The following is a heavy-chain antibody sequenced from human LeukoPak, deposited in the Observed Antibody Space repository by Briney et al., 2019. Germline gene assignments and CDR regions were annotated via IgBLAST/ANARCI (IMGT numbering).Heavy chain of an antibody. CDR1: GYTFTGYY. CDR2: INPNSGGT. CDR3: ARRDGYCSSTSCYADYYYGMDV. Sequence: ASVKVSCKASGYTFTGYYMHWVRQAPGQGLEWMGWINPNSGGTNYAQKFQGWVTMTRDKSISTAYLQWSSLKASDTAMYYCARRDGYCSSTSCYADYYYGMDVWGQGTTVTVSS. J-gene: IGHJ6*02. V-gene: IGHV1-2*04. D-gene: IGHD2-2*01.